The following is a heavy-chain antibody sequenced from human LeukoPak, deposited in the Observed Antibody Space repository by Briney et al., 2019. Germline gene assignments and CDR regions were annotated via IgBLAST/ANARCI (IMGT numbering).Heavy chain of an antibody. J-gene: IGHJ4*02. D-gene: IGHD3-16*01. V-gene: IGHV3-23*01. CDR3: ARGPFTSRAAYFDY. CDR2: VSASGDKT. Sequence: PGGSLRLSCVASGFTFSGYTMSWVRQAPGKGLEWISAVSASGDKTYYADSVKGRFTISRDNSKNTLYLQMGSLRAEDMAVYYCARGPFTSRAAYFDYWGQGTLVTVSS. CDR1: GFTFSGYT.